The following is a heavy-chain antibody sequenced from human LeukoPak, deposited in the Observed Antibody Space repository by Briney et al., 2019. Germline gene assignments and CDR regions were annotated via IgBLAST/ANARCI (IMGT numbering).Heavy chain of an antibody. CDR1: GFTFSTYS. Sequence: GGSLRLSCAASGFTFSTYSMSWVRQAPGKGLEWVSGISGSGGATYYADSVKGRFTISRDDPHSTLYLQMNSLRAEDTAVYFCARGGVDYYGSGTYYLMYYFDYWGQGALVTVSS. CDR2: ISGSGGAT. D-gene: IGHD3-10*01. J-gene: IGHJ4*02. V-gene: IGHV3-23*01. CDR3: ARGGVDYYGSGTYYLMYYFDY.